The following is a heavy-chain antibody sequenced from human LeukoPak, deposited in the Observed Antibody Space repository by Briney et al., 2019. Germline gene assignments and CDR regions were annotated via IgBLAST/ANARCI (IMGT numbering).Heavy chain of an antibody. J-gene: IGHJ5*02. CDR2: ISGSGGST. D-gene: IGHD6-6*01. CDR1: GFTFSSYG. CDR3: AREIVAARPPNWFDP. V-gene: IGHV3-23*01. Sequence: PGGTLRLSCAASGFTFSSYGMSWVRQAPGKGLEWVSAISGSGGSTYYADSVKGRFTISRDNSKNTLYLQMNSLRAEDTAVYYCAREIVAARPPNWFDPWGQGTLVTVSS.